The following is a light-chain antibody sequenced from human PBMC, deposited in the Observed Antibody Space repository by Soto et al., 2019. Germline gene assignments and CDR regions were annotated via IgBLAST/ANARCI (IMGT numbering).Light chain of an antibody. V-gene: IGLV1-44*01. CDR1: SSNIGSNT. CDR3: AAWDDSLHGYVV. CDR2: SNN. Sequence: QSVLTQAPSASGTPGQRVTISCSGSSSNIGSNTVNWYQQLPGTAPKLLIYSNNQRPSGVPDRFSGSKSGTSASLAISGLQSKDEADYYCAAWDDSLHGYVVFGGGTKVTVL. J-gene: IGLJ2*01.